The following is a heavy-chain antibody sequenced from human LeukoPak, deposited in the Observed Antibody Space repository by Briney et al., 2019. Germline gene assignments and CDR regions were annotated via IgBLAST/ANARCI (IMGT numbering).Heavy chain of an antibody. CDR3: ASGLMTY. J-gene: IGHJ4*02. Sequence: QPGGSLRLSCAASGFTFSSYEMNWVRQAPGKGLEWVSYISSSGNTIYYADSVKGRFTISRDNAKNSLYLQVNSLSAEDTAVYYCASGLMTYWGRGTLVTVSS. CDR1: GFTFSSYE. D-gene: IGHD3-16*01. CDR2: ISSSGNTI. V-gene: IGHV3-48*03.